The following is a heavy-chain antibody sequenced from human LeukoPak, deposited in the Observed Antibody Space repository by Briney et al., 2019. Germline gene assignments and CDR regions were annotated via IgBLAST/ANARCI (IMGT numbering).Heavy chain of an antibody. D-gene: IGHD2-21*02. Sequence: SETLSLTCTVSGGSISSYYWSWIRQPAGKGLEWIGRIYASGSTNYNPSLKSRVTMSVDTSKNQLSLKLTSVTAADTAVYYCARVTDPRYNYFDHWGQGTLVTVSS. CDR3: ARVTDPRYNYFDH. J-gene: IGHJ5*02. CDR2: IYASGST. CDR1: GGSISSYY. V-gene: IGHV4-4*07.